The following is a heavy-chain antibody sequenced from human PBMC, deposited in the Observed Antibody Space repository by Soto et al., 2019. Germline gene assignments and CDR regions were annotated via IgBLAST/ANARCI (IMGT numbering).Heavy chain of an antibody. J-gene: IGHJ4*02. CDR3: AKDSRTALLWFGELWGPGDY. V-gene: IGHV3-23*01. CDR2: ISGSGGST. Sequence: GGSLRLSCAASGFTSSSYAMSWVRQAPGKGLEWVSAISGSGGSTYYADSVKGRFTISRDNSKNTLYLQMNSLRAEDTAVYYCAKDSRTALLWFGELWGPGDYWGQGTLVTVSS. CDR1: GFTSSSYA. D-gene: IGHD3-10*01.